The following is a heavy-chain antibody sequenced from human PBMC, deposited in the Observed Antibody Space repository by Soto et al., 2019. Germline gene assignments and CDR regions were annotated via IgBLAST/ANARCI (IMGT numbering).Heavy chain of an antibody. CDR2: ISGSGGST. V-gene: IGHV3-23*01. J-gene: IGHJ4*02. CDR1: GFTFSSYA. CDR3: AKDQRGTYYDFWSGYSLFDY. Sequence: GGSLRLSCAASGFTFSSYAMSWVRQAPGKGLEWVSAISGSGGSTYYADSVKGRFTISRDNSKNTLYLQMNSLRAEDTAVYYCAKDQRGTYYDFWSGYSLFDYWGQGTLVTVSS. D-gene: IGHD3-3*01.